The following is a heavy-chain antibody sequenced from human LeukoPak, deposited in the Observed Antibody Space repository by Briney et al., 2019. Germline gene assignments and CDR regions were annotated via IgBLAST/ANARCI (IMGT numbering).Heavy chain of an antibody. CDR2: ISSSSSYT. CDR3: ARGDIMEQFDY. CDR1: GFTFSDYY. V-gene: IGHV3-11*06. Sequence: GGSLRLSCAASGFTFSDYYMGWIRQAPGKGLEWVSYISSSSSYTNYADSVKGRFTISRDNAKNSLYLQMNSLRAEDTAVYYCARGDIMEQFDYWGRGTLVTVSS. J-gene: IGHJ4*02. D-gene: IGHD5-12*01.